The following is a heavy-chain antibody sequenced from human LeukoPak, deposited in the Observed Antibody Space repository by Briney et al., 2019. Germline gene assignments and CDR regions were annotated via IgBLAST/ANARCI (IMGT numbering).Heavy chain of an antibody. CDR2: ISGSAGST. J-gene: IGHJ4*02. V-gene: IGHV3-23*01. CDR1: GFTFSSYV. Sequence: GGSLRLSCAASGFTFSSYVMCWVRQAPGKGLEWVSGISGSAGSTYYADSVKGRFTISRDNSKNTLFLQMNSLRAEDTAVYYCAKHRDIIRMDPGFDYWGQGTLVTVSS. D-gene: IGHD2-8*01. CDR3: AKHRDIIRMDPGFDY.